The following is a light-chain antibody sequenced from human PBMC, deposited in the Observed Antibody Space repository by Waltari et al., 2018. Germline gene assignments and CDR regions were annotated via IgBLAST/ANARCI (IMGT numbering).Light chain of an antibody. Sequence: SYELTQPPSVSVSPGQTARISCSGDAFPKHYAYWYQQKPGQAPVLLIYKDTERPSGIPERFSGSSSGTTVTLTISGVQAEDEADYYCQSADSSGTYVVFGGGTMLTVL. CDR1: AFPKHY. V-gene: IGLV3-25*03. CDR3: QSADSSGTYVV. CDR2: KDT. J-gene: IGLJ2*01.